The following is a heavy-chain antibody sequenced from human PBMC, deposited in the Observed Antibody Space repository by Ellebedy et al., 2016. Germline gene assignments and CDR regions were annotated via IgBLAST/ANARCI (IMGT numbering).Heavy chain of an antibody. CDR1: GYTFTSYG. CDR2: ISAYNGNT. Sequence: ASVKVSCKASGYTFTSYGISWVRQAPGQGLEWMGWISAYNGNTNYAQKFQGRVTMTRNTSISTAYMELSSLRSEDTAVYYCARRVMDVWGQGTTVTVSS. CDR3: ARRVMDV. J-gene: IGHJ6*02. V-gene: IGHV1-18*01.